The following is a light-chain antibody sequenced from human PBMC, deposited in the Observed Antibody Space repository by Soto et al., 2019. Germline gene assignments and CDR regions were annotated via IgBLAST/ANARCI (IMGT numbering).Light chain of an antibody. CDR2: GAS. CDR3: QQYGSSPEWT. CDR1: QSVSSSY. J-gene: IGKJ1*01. V-gene: IGKV3-20*01. Sequence: EIVLTQTPATRSLSPGERATLSCRASQSVSSSYLAWYQEKPGQAPRLLIYGASSRATGIPDRFSGRGSGTDFALTISRLEPEDFAVYYCQQYGSSPEWTFGQGTRVEIK.